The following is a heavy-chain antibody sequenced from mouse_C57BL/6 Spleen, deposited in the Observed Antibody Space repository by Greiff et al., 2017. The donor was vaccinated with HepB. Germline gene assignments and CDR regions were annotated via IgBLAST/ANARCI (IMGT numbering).Heavy chain of an antibody. CDR3: ARSPPDSSDY. J-gene: IGHJ2*01. Sequence: QVQLQQPGAELVKPGASVKLSCKASGYTFTSYWMHWVKQRPGQGLEWIGMIHPNSGSTNYNEKFKSKATLTVDKSSSTAYMQLRSLTSEDSAVYYCARSPPDSSDYWGQGTTLTVSS. D-gene: IGHD3-2*01. CDR1: GYTFTSYW. CDR2: IHPNSGST. V-gene: IGHV1-64*01.